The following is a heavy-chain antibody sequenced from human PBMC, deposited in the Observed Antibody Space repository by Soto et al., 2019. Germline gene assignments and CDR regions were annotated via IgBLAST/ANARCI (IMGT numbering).Heavy chain of an antibody. Sequence: TSETLSLTCAVYGGSFSGYYWSWLRQPPGKGLEWIGEINHSGSTNYNPSLKSRVTISVGTSNNQFSLKLSSVTAADTAVYYCARVGITMVRGVYYYYYGMDVWGQGTTVTVSS. D-gene: IGHD3-10*01. CDR1: GGSFSGYY. CDR3: ARVGITMVRGVYYYYYGMDV. CDR2: INHSGST. J-gene: IGHJ6*02. V-gene: IGHV4-34*01.